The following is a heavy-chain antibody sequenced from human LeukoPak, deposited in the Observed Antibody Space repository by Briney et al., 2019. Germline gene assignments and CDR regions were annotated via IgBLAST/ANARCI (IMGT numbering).Heavy chain of an antibody. D-gene: IGHD6-19*01. CDR1: GFTFDDYA. CDR3: AKDGVRYSSGQGYFDL. V-gene: IGHV3-43D*03. J-gene: IGHJ2*01. CDR2: ISWDGGST. Sequence: GGSLRLSCAASGFTFDDYAMHWVRQAPGKGLEWVSLISWDGGSTYYADSVKGRFTISRDNSKNSLYLQMNSLRAEDTALYYCAKDGVRYSSGQGYFDLWGRGTLVTVSS.